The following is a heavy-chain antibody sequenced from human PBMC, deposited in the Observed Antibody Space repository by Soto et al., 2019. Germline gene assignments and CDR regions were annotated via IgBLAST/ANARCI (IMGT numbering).Heavy chain of an antibody. Sequence: PSETLSLTCTVSGGSISSNNYYWGWIRQPPGKGLEWIGTIYYSGSTYYNPSLKSRVTISVDTSKNQFSLKLNSVTAADTAVYYCARRTTGMTGRFDYWGQGTLVTVS. D-gene: IGHD1-1*01. CDR2: IYYSGST. J-gene: IGHJ4*02. V-gene: IGHV4-39*01. CDR1: GGSISSNNYY. CDR3: ARRTTGMTGRFDY.